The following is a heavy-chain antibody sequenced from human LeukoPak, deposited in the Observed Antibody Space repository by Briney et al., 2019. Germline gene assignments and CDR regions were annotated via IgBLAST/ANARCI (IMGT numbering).Heavy chain of an antibody. D-gene: IGHD2-21*02. CDR3: ARPPAYCGGDCYPSP. J-gene: IGHJ4*02. CDR2: ISSSSSYI. V-gene: IGHV3-21*01. Sequence: SGGSLRLSCAASGFTFSSYSMNWVRQAPGKGLEWVSSISSSSSYIYYADSVKGRFTISRDNAKNSLYLQMNSLRAEDTAVYYCARPPAYCGGDCYPSPWDQGTLVTVSS. CDR1: GFTFSSYS.